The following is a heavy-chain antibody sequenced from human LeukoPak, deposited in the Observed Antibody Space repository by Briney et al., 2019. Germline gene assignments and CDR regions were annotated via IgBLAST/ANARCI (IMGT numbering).Heavy chain of an antibody. CDR3: ARDVDGSYFFDY. J-gene: IGHJ4*02. CDR1: GFTFSDYY. Sequence: PGGSLRLSCAASGFTFSDYYMSWIRPAPGKGLGGVSYISSSGSTIYYADSVKGRFTISRDNAKNSLYLQMNSLRAEDTAVYYCARDVDGSYFFDYWGQGTLVTVSS. CDR2: ISSSGSTI. V-gene: IGHV3-11*01. D-gene: IGHD1-26*01.